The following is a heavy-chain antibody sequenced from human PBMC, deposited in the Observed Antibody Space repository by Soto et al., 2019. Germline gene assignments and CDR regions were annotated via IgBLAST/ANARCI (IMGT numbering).Heavy chain of an antibody. Sequence: GGSLRLSCAASGFTFSSYAMHWVRQAPGKGLEWVAVISYDGSNKYYADSVKGRFTISRDNSKNTLYLQMNSLRAEDTAVYYCARDQWREDLDVGTPIDYWGQGTLVTVSS. V-gene: IGHV3-30*04. D-gene: IGHD7-27*01. CDR1: GFTFSSYA. J-gene: IGHJ4*02. CDR2: ISYDGSNK. CDR3: ARDQWREDLDVGTPIDY.